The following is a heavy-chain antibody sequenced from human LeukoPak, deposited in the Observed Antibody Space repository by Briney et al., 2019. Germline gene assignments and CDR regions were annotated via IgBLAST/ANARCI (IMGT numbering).Heavy chain of an antibody. J-gene: IGHJ4*02. Sequence: GGSLRLSCAASGFTVSSNYMSWVRQAPGKGLEWVSVIYSGGSTYYADSVKGRFTISRDNSKNTLYLQMNSLRAEDTAVYYCARELALDPITMTAGEDYWGQGTLVTVSS. D-gene: IGHD3-22*01. CDR2: IYSGGST. CDR1: GFTVSSNY. CDR3: ARELALDPITMTAGEDY. V-gene: IGHV3-53*01.